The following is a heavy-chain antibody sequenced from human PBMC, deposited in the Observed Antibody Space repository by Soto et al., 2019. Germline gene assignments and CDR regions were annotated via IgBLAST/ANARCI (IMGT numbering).Heavy chain of an antibody. J-gene: IGHJ6*02. CDR2: INAANGNR. V-gene: IGHV1-3*01. Sequence: QVQLVQSGAEVKKPGASVKISCKASGYTFINYAIHWVRQAPGQRLEWMGWINAANGNRRYSRKFQGRLTITRDTSASGAYMEMNSPGSEDTAVYYCARDYDLLTGNYDLPLYGLEVWGQGTTVTVSS. CDR3: ARDYDLLTGNYDLPLYGLEV. CDR1: GYTFINYA. D-gene: IGHD3-9*01.